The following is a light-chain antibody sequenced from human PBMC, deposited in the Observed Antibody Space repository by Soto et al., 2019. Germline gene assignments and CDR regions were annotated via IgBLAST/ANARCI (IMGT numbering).Light chain of an antibody. Sequence: QSVLTQPPSASGTPGQRVTLACSGSSSNIGFNAVNWYQQLPGTAPKLVRHGNSQRPSGVPDRFSGSKSGTSASLAISGLRTEDEAQYYWAAWDDSLSGVVFGGGTKVTVL. CDR1: SSNIGFNA. V-gene: IGLV1-47*02. J-gene: IGLJ3*02. CDR3: AAWDDSLSGVV. CDR2: GNS.